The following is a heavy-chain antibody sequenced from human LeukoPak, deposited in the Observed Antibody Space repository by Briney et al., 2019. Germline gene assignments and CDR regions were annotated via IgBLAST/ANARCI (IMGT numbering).Heavy chain of an antibody. D-gene: IGHD3-22*01. Sequence: SETLSLTCTVSGGSISNKYWSWIRQPQGKGLEGIGHIYYRGSTNYNPSLKSRVTISVETSKNQFSLKLSSVTAADTAVYYCARVTGYMIEDYFDYWGQGTLVTVSS. CDR2: IYYRGST. V-gene: IGHV4-59*01. CDR3: ARVTGYMIEDYFDY. CDR1: GGSISNKY. J-gene: IGHJ4*02.